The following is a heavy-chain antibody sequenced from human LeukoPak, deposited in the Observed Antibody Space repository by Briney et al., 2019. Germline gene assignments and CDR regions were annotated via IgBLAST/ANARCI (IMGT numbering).Heavy chain of an antibody. J-gene: IGHJ3*02. V-gene: IGHV4-61*02. D-gene: IGHD4-23*01. CDR3: ARAGVTLSAFDI. Sequence: SETLSLTCTVSGGSISSGSYYWSWIRQPAGKGLEWIGRIYTSGSTNYNPSLKSRVTISVDTSKNQFSLKLSSVTAADTAVYYCARAGVTLSAFDIWGQGTKVTVSS. CDR2: IYTSGST. CDR1: GGSISSGSYY.